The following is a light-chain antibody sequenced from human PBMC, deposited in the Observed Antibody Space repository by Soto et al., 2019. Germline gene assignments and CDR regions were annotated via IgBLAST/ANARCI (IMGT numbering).Light chain of an antibody. J-gene: IGLJ1*01. V-gene: IGLV2-14*01. CDR1: SSDVGGYNY. Sequence: QSALTQPASVSGSPGQSIAISCTGTSSDVGGYNYVSWYQQHPGKAPKLLINDVSNRPSGVSSRFSGSKSGNTASLTISGLQAEDEADYYCSSYTISSTYDFGTGTKLTVL. CDR3: SSYTISSTYD. CDR2: DVS.